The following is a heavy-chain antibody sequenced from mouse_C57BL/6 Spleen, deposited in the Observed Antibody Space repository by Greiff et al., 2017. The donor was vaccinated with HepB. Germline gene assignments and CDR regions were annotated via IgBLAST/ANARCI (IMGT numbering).Heavy chain of an antibody. CDR2: IDPSDSYT. V-gene: IGHV1-50*01. J-gene: IGHJ3*01. D-gene: IGHD3-1*01. CDR1: GYTFTSYW. Sequence: QVQLQQPGAELVKPGASVKLSCKASGYTFTSYWMQWVKQRPGQGLEWIGEIDPSDSYTNYNQKFKGKATLTVDTSSSTAYMQLSSLTSEDSAVYYCARGHLGPPYWGQGTLVTVSA. CDR3: ARGHLGPPY.